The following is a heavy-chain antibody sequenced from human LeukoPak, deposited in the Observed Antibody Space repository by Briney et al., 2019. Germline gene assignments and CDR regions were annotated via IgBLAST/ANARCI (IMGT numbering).Heavy chain of an antibody. D-gene: IGHD6-19*01. CDR2: IDTSGRA. Sequence: SQTLSLTCTVSGGSISSGTYYWSWIRQPAGKGLEWIGRIDTSGRANYNPSLKSRVTISVNRSKNQFSLKLSSVTAADTAVYYCARHIPPAAVTGRVGWFDPWGQGTLVTVSS. CDR3: ARHIPPAAVTGRVGWFDP. CDR1: GGSISSGTYY. V-gene: IGHV4-61*02. J-gene: IGHJ5*02.